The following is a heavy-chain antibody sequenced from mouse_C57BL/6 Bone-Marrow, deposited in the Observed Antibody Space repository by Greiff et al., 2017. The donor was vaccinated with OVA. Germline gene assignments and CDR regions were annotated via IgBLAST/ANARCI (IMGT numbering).Heavy chain of an antibody. D-gene: IGHD2-4*01. J-gene: IGHJ3*01. CDR1: GFSFTSYG. CDR3: AGNDYDWCAY. V-gene: IGHV2-2*01. CDR2: IWRGGST. Sequence: VNVVESGPGLVQPSQSLSITCTVSGFSFTSYGVHWVRQSPGKGLEWLGVIWRGGSTDYNAAFISRLSISKDNSKSQVFFKMNSLQADNTAIYYSAGNDYDWCAYWGQGTLVTVSA.